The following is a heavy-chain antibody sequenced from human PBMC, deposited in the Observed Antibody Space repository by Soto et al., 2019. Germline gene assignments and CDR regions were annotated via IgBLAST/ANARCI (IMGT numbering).Heavy chain of an antibody. CDR3: GKVLVGATGHTDSDS. CDR1: GDSNSKSY. CDR2: IFHNGRS. Sequence: SETLSLTCTVSGDSNSKSYWSWIRQSPGKELEWIGFIFHNGRSLDYNPSFKSRATISIDTSKNQFSLNLNSVTAADTALYYCGKVLVGATGHTDSDSWGPGTLVTVSS. V-gene: IGHV4-59*08. J-gene: IGHJ4*02. D-gene: IGHD2-15*01.